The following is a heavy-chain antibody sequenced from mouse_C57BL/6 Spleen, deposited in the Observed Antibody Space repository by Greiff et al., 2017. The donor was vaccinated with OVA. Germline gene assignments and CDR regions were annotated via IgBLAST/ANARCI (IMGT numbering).Heavy chain of an antibody. D-gene: IGHD1-1*01. CDR1: GFTFSSYG. J-gene: IGHJ2*01. CDR3: ARQEITTVGVDY. Sequence: EVQLQQSGGDLVKPGGSLKLSCAASGFTFSSYGMSWVRQTPDKRLEWVATISSGGSYTYYPDSVKGRFTISRDNAKNTLYLQMSSLKSEDTAMYYCARQEITTVGVDYWGQGTTLTVSS. CDR2: ISSGGSYT. V-gene: IGHV5-6*01.